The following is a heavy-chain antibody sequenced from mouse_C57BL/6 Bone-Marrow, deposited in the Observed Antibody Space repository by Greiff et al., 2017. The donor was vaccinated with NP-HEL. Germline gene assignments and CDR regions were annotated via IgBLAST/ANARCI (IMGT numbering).Heavy chain of an antibody. J-gene: IGHJ4*01. V-gene: IGHV12-3*01. CDR3: AGSYYGSPYYAMDY. CDR1: GFPITSGYY. D-gene: IGHD1-1*01. CDR2: ITHSGET. Sequence: VKLMESGPGLVKPSQSLFLTCSITGFPITSGYYWIWIRQSPGKPLEWMGYITHSGETFYNPSLQSPISITRETSKNQFFLQLNSVTTEDTAMYYCAGSYYGSPYYAMDYWGQGTSVTVSS.